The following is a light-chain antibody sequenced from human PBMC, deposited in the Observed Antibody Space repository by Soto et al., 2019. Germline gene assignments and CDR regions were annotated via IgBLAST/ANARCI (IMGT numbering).Light chain of an antibody. Sequence: QSALTQPPSASGSPGQSVTISCTGTSSDVGGYNYVSWYQQHPGKAPKLMIYEVSKRPSGVPDRFSGSKSGNTASLTVSGLHAEDEADYYCSSYAGSNNGVFGGRTKLTVL. CDR3: SSYAGSNNGV. CDR2: EVS. V-gene: IGLV2-8*01. J-gene: IGLJ2*01. CDR1: SSDVGGYNY.